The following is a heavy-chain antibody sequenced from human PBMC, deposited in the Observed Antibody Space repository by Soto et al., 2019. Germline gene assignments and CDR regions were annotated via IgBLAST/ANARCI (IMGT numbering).Heavy chain of an antibody. J-gene: IGHJ4*02. CDR1: GGSISSYY. CDR3: ARARGSAIAATLDY. V-gene: IGHV4-4*07. CDR2: IYSSGST. Sequence: QVQLQESGPGLVKPSETLSLTCSVSGGSISSYYWNWIRQPAGKGLEWIGRIYSSGSTNYNPSLKSRGTMSVDSSKNQFSLKVSSVTAADTAVYYCARARGSAIAATLDYWGQGTLVTVSS. D-gene: IGHD2-15*01.